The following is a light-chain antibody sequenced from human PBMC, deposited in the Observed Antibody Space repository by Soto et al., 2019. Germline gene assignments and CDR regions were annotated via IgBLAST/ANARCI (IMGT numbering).Light chain of an antibody. J-gene: IGKJ5*01. CDR1: QGIGTY. Sequence: IQLTQSPSSLSASVGDRVTVTCRASQGIGTYLVWYQQKPGKAPKLLIYAASSLQSGVPSRFSGSGSGTHFTLTISSLQPEDFATYYCQQTNSFPITFGQGTRLEIK. CDR2: AAS. CDR3: QQTNSFPIT. V-gene: IGKV1-12*01.